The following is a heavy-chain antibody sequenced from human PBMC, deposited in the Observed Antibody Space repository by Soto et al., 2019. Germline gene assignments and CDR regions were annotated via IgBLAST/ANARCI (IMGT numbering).Heavy chain of an antibody. J-gene: IGHJ4*02. Sequence: GASVKVSCKASGYTFTIYGIIWVRQAPGQGLEWMGWIIPIFGTANYAQKFQGRVTITADESTSTAYMELSSLRSEDTAVYYCATDPSGYCSGGSCSEPLYWGQGTLVTVSS. CDR3: ATDPSGYCSGGSCSEPLY. V-gene: IGHV1-69*13. CDR2: IIPIFGTA. CDR1: GYTFTIYG. D-gene: IGHD2-15*01.